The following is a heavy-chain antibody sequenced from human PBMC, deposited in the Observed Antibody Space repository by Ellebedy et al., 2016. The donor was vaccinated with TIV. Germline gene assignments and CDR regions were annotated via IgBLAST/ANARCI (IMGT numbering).Heavy chain of an antibody. D-gene: IGHD2-8*02. J-gene: IGHJ4*02. CDR1: GLTFRTYA. CDR2: IDSRGDNT. V-gene: IGHV3-23*01. CDR3: AKRTGGNSGAFDS. Sequence: GGSLRLXXVASGLTFRTYAMSWVRQAPGKGLEWVSGIDSRGDNTYYADSVKGRLTVSRDNSKNTMYLQMNSLRAEDTAVYYCAKRTGGNSGAFDSWGQGTPVTVSS.